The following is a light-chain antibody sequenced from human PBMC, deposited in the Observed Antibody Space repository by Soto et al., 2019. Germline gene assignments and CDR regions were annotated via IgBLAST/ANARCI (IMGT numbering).Light chain of an antibody. CDR1: SSDVGGYNY. Sequence: QSLLTQPSSVSGSPGQSITISCPGTSSDVGGYNYVSWYQQHPGKAPKLMIYDVSNRLSGVSSRFSGSKSGNTASLTISGLQAEDEADYYCSSYTSSSTYVFGTGTKVTVL. CDR3: SSYTSSSTYV. J-gene: IGLJ1*01. CDR2: DVS. V-gene: IGLV2-14*01.